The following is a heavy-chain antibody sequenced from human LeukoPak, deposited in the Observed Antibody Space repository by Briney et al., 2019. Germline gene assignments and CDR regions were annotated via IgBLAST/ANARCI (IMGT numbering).Heavy chain of an antibody. CDR1: GFIFSRYW. J-gene: IGHJ4*02. CDR3: AKEEWFRFDI. V-gene: IGHV3-7*01. CDR2: IKEDGKDK. Sequence: GGSLRLSCAASGFIFSRYWMTWVRQAPGKGLEWVANIKEDGKDKYYVDSVKGRFTISKDNAKNSLYLQMNSLRADDTAVYFCAKEEWFRFDIWGQGTSVTVSS. D-gene: IGHD3-10*01.